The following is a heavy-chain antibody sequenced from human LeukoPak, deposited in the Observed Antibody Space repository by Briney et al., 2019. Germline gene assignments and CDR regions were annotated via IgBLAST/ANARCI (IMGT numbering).Heavy chain of an antibody. CDR3: AREPITMIVPNWFDP. J-gene: IGHJ5*02. Sequence: GGSLRLSCAASGFTFSSYAMSWVRQAPGKGLEWVSAISGSGGSTYYADSVKGRFTISRDNAKNSLYLQMNSLRDEDTAVYYCAREPITMIVPNWFDPWGQGTLVTVSS. V-gene: IGHV3-23*01. CDR2: ISGSGGST. CDR1: GFTFSSYA. D-gene: IGHD3-22*01.